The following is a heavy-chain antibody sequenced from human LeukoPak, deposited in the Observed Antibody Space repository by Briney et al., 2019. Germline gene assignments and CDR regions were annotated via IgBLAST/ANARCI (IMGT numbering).Heavy chain of an antibody. Sequence: GGSLRLSCAASGFTFSSYWMHWVRQAPGKGLVWVSRINSDGSSTSYADSVKGRFTISRDNAKSTLYLQMNSLRAEDTAVYYCARRSHGYVYLSTEESDAFDIWGQGTMVTVSS. CDR3: ARRSHGYVYLSTEESDAFDI. V-gene: IGHV3-74*01. J-gene: IGHJ3*02. D-gene: IGHD5-12*01. CDR2: INSDGSST. CDR1: GFTFSSYW.